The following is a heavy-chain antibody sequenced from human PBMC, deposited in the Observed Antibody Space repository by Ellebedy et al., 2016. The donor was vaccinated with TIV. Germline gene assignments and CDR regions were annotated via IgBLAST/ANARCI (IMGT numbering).Heavy chain of an antibody. D-gene: IGHD1-26*01. J-gene: IGHJ4*02. V-gene: IGHV1-69*13. CDR3: AREGGNSGSMGY. Sequence: AASVKVSCKASGGTFSSYAISWVRQAPGQGLEWMGGIIPIFGIANYAQKFQGRVTITADESTSTAYMELSSLRSEDTAVYYCAREGGNSGSMGYWGQGTLVTVSS. CDR2: IIPIFGIA. CDR1: GGTFSSYA.